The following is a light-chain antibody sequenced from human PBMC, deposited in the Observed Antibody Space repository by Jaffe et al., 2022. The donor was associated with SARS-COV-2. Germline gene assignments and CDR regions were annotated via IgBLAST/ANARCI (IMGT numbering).Light chain of an antibody. Sequence: QSALTQPASVSGSPGQSITISCTGTSSDVGSYNLVSWYQQYPGKAPKLMIYEGSKRPSGVSNRFSGSKSGNTASLTISGLQAEDEADYYCCSYTGSSTWGFGGGTKVTV. CDR2: EGS. J-gene: IGLJ3*02. CDR1: SSDVGSYNL. V-gene: IGLV2-23*01. CDR3: CSYTGSSTWG.